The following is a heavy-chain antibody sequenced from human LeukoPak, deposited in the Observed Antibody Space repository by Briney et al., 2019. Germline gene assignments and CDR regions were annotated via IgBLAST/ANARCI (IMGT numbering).Heavy chain of an antibody. J-gene: IGHJ4*02. V-gene: IGHV1-69*13. CDR2: IIPIFGTA. CDR3: EVVKSSGWYYFDY. D-gene: IGHD6-19*01. CDR1: GGTFSSYA. Sequence: SVKVSCKASGGTFSSYAISWVRQAPGQGLEWMGGIIPIFGTANYAQKFQGRVTITADESTSTAYMELSSLRSEDTAVYYCEVVKSSGWYYFDYWGQGTLVTVSS.